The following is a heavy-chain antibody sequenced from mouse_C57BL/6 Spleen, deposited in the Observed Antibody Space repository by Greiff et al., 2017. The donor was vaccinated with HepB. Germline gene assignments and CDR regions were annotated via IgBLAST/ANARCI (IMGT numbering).Heavy chain of an antibody. Sequence: EVQLQQSGPGLVKPSPSLSLTCSVTGYSITSGYYWNWIRQFPGNKLEWMGYISYDGSNNYNPSLKNRISITRDTSKNQFFLKLNSVTTEDTATYYCARDRDYDEAWFAYWGQGTLVTVSA. D-gene: IGHD2-4*01. CDR1: GYSITSGYY. CDR3: ARDRDYDEAWFAY. V-gene: IGHV3-6*01. J-gene: IGHJ3*01. CDR2: ISYDGSN.